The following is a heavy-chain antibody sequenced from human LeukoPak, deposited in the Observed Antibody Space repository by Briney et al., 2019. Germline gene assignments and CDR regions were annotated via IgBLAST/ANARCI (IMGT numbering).Heavy chain of an antibody. Sequence: GGSLRLSCAASGFTFSSYAMSWVRQAPGQGLEWVSAISGSGGSTYYADSVKGRFTISRDNSKNTLYLQMNSLRVEDTAVYYCAKFKPSFYYFDYWGQGTLVTVSS. CDR1: GFTFSSYA. V-gene: IGHV3-23*01. CDR2: ISGSGGST. CDR3: AKFKPSFYYFDY. D-gene: IGHD2-2*01. J-gene: IGHJ4*02.